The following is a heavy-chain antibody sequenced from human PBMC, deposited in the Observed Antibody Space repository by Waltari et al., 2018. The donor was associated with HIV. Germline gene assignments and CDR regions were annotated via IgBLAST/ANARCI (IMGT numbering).Heavy chain of an antibody. CDR1: GGSFSGYY. J-gene: IGHJ4*02. D-gene: IGHD2-21*01. CDR3: ARVPPTVVVDY. CDR2: INHSGST. Sequence: QVQLQQWGAGLLKPSETLSLTCAVYGGSFSGYYWSWIHQPPGKGLEWIGEINHSGSTNYNPSLKSRVTISVDTSKNQFSLKLSSVTAADTAVYYCARVPPTVVVDYWGQGTLVTVSS. V-gene: IGHV4-34*01.